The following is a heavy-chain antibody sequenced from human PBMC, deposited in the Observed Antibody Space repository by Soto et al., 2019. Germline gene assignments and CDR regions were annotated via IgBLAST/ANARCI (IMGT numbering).Heavy chain of an antibody. J-gene: IGHJ6*02. D-gene: IGHD5-12*01. CDR3: ARIPRRDGYNLYGMDV. CDR1: GFTVSSTY. Sequence: GGSLRLSCAASGFTVSSTYMSWVRQAPGKGLEWVSVIYSGGNTYYGDSVKGRFSISRDNSKNTLYLQMNSLRAEDTAMYYCARIPRRDGYNLYGMDVWGQGTTVTVSS. CDR2: IYSGGNT. V-gene: IGHV3-53*01.